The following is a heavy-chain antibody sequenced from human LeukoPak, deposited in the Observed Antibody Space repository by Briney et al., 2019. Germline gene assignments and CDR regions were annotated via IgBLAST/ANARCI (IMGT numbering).Heavy chain of an antibody. D-gene: IGHD4-17*01. CDR3: TPGHGAYGDLRGLFDY. Sequence: SVKVSCKAAQRAVIIYALRGVRRAPGQGLEWMGGIIPIFGTPNYAQKLQDRVTITTDESTSTAYMELSSLRSEDTAVYYCTPGHGAYGDLRGLFDYWGQGTLVTVSS. V-gene: IGHV1-69*05. CDR2: IIPIFGTP. J-gene: IGHJ4*02. CDR1: QRAVIIYA.